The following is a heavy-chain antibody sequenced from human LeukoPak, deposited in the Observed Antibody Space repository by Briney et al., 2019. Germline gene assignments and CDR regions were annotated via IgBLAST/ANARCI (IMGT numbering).Heavy chain of an antibody. V-gene: IGHV4-59*01. CDR2: IYYSGSS. CDR3: ARVPRSYYYYYYMDV. Sequence: SETLSLTCNVSGGSISGYHWSWIRQPSGKGLEWLGYIYYSGSSNYNPSLKSRVTISADTSKNQFSLKLSSVTAADTAVYYCARVPRSYYYYYYMDVWSKGTTVTVSS. J-gene: IGHJ6*03. CDR1: GGSISGYH.